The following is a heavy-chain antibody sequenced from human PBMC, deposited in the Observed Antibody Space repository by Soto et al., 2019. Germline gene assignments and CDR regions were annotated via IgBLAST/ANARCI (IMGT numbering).Heavy chain of an antibody. CDR3: ARRDTSGFLRYFDN. D-gene: IGHD3-3*01. CDR2: IVPNVGTV. V-gene: IGHV1-69*06. Sequence: ASVKVSCKSCGGTFSSFINYPINWVLQAPGQGLEWMGGIVPNVGTVNYAQKFRGKVTITADKSTGTAYMELSSLRSEDTALYYCARRDTSGFLRYFDNWGQGTQVTVSS. CDR1: GGTFSSFINYP. J-gene: IGHJ4*02.